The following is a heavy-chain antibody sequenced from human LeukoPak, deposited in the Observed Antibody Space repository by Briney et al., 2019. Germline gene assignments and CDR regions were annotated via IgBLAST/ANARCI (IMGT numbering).Heavy chain of an antibody. CDR1: GGSFSGYY. J-gene: IGHJ4*02. Sequence: SETLSLTCAVYGGSFSGYYWSWIRQPPGKGLEWIGEINHSGSTNYNPSLKSRVTISVDTSKNQFSLKLSSVTAADTAVYYCARCYGSGRDFDYWGQGTLVTVSS. CDR3: ARCYGSGRDFDY. V-gene: IGHV4-34*01. D-gene: IGHD3-10*01. CDR2: INHSGST.